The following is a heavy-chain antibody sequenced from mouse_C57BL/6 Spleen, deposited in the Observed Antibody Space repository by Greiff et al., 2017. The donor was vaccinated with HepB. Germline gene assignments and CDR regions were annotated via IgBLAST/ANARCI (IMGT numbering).Heavy chain of an antibody. D-gene: IGHD2-1*01. Sequence: VQLQQSGPELVKPGASVKISCKASGYAFSSSWMNWVKQRPGKGLEWIGRIYPGDGDTKYNGKFKGKATLTADKSSSTAYMQLSSLTSEDSAVYFCARRGNYVDAMDYWGQGTSVTVSS. CDR1: GYAFSSSW. CDR2: IYPGDGDT. J-gene: IGHJ4*01. V-gene: IGHV1-82*01. CDR3: ARRGNYVDAMDY.